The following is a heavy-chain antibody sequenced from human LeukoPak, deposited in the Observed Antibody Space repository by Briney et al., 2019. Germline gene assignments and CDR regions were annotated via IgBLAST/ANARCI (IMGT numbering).Heavy chain of an antibody. CDR1: GGSIRSGSHY. J-gene: IGHJ4*02. CDR2: IYYSGRT. Sequence: SETLSLTCTVSGGSIRSGSHYWAWIRQPPGKGLEWIGSIYYSGRTYYNPSLENRVTISLDTSKNHFSLKLSSLSAADTSVYYCAKRDDSGGNLVDLWGQGTLVTVS. D-gene: IGHD3-22*01. V-gene: IGHV4-39*02. CDR3: AKRDDSGGNLVDL.